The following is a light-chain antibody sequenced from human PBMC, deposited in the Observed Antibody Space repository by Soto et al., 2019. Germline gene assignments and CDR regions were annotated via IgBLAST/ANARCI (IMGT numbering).Light chain of an antibody. Sequence: QSVLTQPASMSGSPGQSITISCTGTSSDVGGYNYVSWYQQHPGKAPKLIIHEVSNRPSGVSNRFSGSKSGNTASLTISGLQAEDEADYYCSSHGGSNPFHVFGSGTKLTVL. V-gene: IGLV2-14*01. CDR1: SSDVGGYNY. J-gene: IGLJ1*01. CDR2: EVS. CDR3: SSHGGSNPFHV.